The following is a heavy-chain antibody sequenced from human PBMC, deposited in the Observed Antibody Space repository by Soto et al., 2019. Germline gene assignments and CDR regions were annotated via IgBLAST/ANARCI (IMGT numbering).Heavy chain of an antibody. Sequence: GESLKISCKGSGYSFTSYWISWVRQMPGKGLEWMGRIDPSDSYTNYSPSFQGHVTISADKSISTAYLQWSSLKASDTAMYYCARQKLVDTAMVSRPIDAFDIWGQGTMVTVSS. CDR3: ARQKLVDTAMVSRPIDAFDI. CDR1: GYSFTSYW. V-gene: IGHV5-10-1*01. J-gene: IGHJ3*02. D-gene: IGHD5-18*01. CDR2: IDPSDSYT.